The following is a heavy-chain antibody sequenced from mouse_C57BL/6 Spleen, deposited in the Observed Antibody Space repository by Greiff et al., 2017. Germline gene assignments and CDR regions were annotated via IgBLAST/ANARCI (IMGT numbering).Heavy chain of an antibody. Sequence: QVQLQQSGAELVRPGASVTLSCKASGYTFTDYEMHWVKQTPVHGLEWIGAIDPETGGTAYNQKFKGKAILTADKSSSPAYMELRSLTSEDSAVYYCTRRNYVYAMDDWGQGTSVTVSS. CDR3: TRRNYVYAMDD. D-gene: IGHD2-1*01. V-gene: IGHV1-15*01. CDR1: GYTFTDYE. CDR2: IDPETGGT. J-gene: IGHJ4*01.